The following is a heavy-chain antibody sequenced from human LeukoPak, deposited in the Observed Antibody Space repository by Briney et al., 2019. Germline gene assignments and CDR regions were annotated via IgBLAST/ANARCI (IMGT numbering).Heavy chain of an antibody. CDR1: GFTFSTYG. D-gene: IGHD5-24*01. V-gene: IGHV3-21*01. CDR3: ARDSGYGYNTFPTADY. Sequence: GGSLRLSCAASGFTFSTYGMNWVRQAPGKGLEWVSSISSSGSYISYADSVKGRFTISRDNAKSPLYLQMSSLRAEDTALYYCARDSGYGYNTFPTADYWGQGILVTVSS. J-gene: IGHJ4*02. CDR2: ISSSGSYI.